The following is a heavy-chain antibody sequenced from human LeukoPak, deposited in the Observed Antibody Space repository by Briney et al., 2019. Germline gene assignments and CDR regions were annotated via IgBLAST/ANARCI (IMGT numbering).Heavy chain of an antibody. J-gene: IGHJ4*02. CDR1: GGTFSSYA. CDR3: ARGQNWNDAFDY. V-gene: IGHV1-69*13. Sequence: ASVKVSCKASGGTFSSYAISWVRQAPGQGLEWMGGIIPIFGTANYAQKFQGRVTITADESTSTAYMEQSSLRSEDTAVYYCARGQNWNDAFDYWGQGTLVTVSS. D-gene: IGHD1-1*01. CDR2: IIPIFGTA.